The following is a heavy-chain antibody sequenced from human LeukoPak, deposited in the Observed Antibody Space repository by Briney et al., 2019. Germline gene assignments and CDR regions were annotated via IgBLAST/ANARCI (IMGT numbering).Heavy chain of an antibody. CDR3: ARGYAVTSYYFDY. Sequence: TTGGSLRLSCAASGFTFSSYSMNWVRQAPGKGLEWVSSISSSSSYVYYADSVKGRFTISRDNAKNSLYLQMNSLRAEDTAVYYCARGYAVTSYYFDYWGQGTLVTVSS. J-gene: IGHJ4*02. D-gene: IGHD4-17*01. CDR1: GFTFSSYS. CDR2: ISSSSSYV. V-gene: IGHV3-21*01.